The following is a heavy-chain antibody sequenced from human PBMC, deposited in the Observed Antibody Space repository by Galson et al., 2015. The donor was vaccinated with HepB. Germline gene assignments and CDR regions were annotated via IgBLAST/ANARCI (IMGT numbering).Heavy chain of an antibody. CDR3: ARGRGQVLRYFDWLSD. CDR2: TYYRSKWYN. Sequence: CAISGDSVSSNSAAWNWIRQSPSRGLEWLGRTYYRSKWYNDYAVSVKSRITINPDTSKNQFSLQLNSVTPEDTAVYYCARGRGQVLRYFDWLSDWGQGTLVTVSS. CDR1: GDSVSSNSAA. D-gene: IGHD3-9*01. V-gene: IGHV6-1*01. J-gene: IGHJ4*02.